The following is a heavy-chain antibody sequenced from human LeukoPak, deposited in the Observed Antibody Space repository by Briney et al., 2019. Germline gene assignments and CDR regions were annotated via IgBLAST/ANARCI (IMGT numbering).Heavy chain of an antibody. D-gene: IGHD3-16*02. J-gene: IGHJ4*02. V-gene: IGHV3-23*01. CDR3: ATSLRGSYRYPTASYYFDY. Sequence: GGSLRLSCAASGFTFSSYVMSWDRQAPGKGLEWVSGISGSGGSTYFADSVKGRFTISRDNSKNTLYLQMNSLRAEDTAVYYCATSLRGSYRYPTASYYFDYWGQGTLVTVSS. CDR2: ISGSGGST. CDR1: GFTFSSYV.